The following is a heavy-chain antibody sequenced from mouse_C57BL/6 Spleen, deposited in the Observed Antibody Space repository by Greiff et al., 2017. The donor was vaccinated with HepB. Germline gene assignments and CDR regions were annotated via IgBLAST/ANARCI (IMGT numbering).Heavy chain of an antibody. D-gene: IGHD4-1*01. J-gene: IGHJ2*01. CDR3: ARRVTWDVYYFDY. Sequence: VQLQQPGAELVKPGASVKMSCKASGYTFTSYWITWVKQRPGQGLEWIGDIYPGSGSTNYNEKFKSKATLTVDTSSSTAYMQLSSRTSEDSAVYYCARRVTWDVYYFDYGGQGTTLTVSS. V-gene: IGHV1-55*01. CDR2: IYPGSGST. CDR1: GYTFTSYW.